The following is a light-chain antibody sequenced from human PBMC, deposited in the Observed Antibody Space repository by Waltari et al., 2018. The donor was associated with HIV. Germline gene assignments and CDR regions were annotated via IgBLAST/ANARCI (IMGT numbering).Light chain of an antibody. CDR3: ASWDDNLNSWV. J-gene: IGLJ3*02. V-gene: IGLV1-47*01. CDR2: KNN. Sequence: QSVVTQPPSASGTPGQRVTISCSGSDSNIGSNYVYWYQDLPGTAPKLLIYKNNQLSSGVPDLFSGSKSDTSASLAISGLRSEDEADYYCASWDDNLNSWVFGGGTKLTVL. CDR1: DSNIGSNY.